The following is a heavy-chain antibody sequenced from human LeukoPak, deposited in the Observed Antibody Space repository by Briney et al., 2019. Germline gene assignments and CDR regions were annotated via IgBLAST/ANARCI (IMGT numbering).Heavy chain of an antibody. CDR1: GGSISGYY. CDR3: ARSVVTLYWYFDL. V-gene: IGHV4-59*01. Sequence: PSETLSLTGTVSGGSISGYYYNWIRQPPGKGLEWIGYIYYSGSTNYNPSLKSRVTISLDTSKNQFSPKLSSVTTADTAVYYCARSVVTLYWYFDLWGRGTLVTVSS. D-gene: IGHD4-23*01. CDR2: IYYSGST. J-gene: IGHJ2*01.